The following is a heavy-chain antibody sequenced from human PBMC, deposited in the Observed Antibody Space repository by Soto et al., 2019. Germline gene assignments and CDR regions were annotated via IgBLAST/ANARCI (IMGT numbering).Heavy chain of an antibody. CDR3: AGDYDFWSGPRGFDP. CDR1: GFTFSSYG. Sequence: GGSLRLSCAASGFTFSSYGMHWVRQAPGKGLEWVAVISYDGSNKYYADSVKGRFTISRDNSKNTLYLQMNSLRAEDTAVYYCAGDYDFWSGPRGFDPWGQGTLVTVSS. D-gene: IGHD3-3*01. V-gene: IGHV3-30*03. CDR2: ISYDGSNK. J-gene: IGHJ5*02.